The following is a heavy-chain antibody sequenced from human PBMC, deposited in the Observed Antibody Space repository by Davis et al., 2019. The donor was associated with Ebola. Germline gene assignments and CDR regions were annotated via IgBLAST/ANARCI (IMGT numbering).Heavy chain of an antibody. Sequence: SETLSLTCAVYGGSFSGYYWSWIRQPPGKGLEWIGEINHSGSTNYNPSLKSRVTISVDTSKNQFSLKLSSVTAADTAVYYCARGPWSYYYDSSGYYQRADAFDIWGQGTMVTVSS. CDR2: INHSGST. CDR1: GGSFSGYY. CDR3: ARGPWSYYYDSSGYYQRADAFDI. V-gene: IGHV4-34*01. D-gene: IGHD3-22*01. J-gene: IGHJ3*02.